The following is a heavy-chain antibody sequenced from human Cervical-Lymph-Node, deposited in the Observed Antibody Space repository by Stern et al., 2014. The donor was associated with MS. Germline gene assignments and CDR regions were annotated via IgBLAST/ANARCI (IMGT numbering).Heavy chain of an antibody. CDR3: ARGEAGYWYFDL. J-gene: IGHJ2*01. CDR1: GGSVSSGTYC. V-gene: IGHV4-61*01. CDR2: IYSGGDT. Sequence: QVQLQESGPGLMKPSETLSLTCTVSGGSVSSGTYCWSWIRQPPGKGLEWIGYIYSGGDTNFNPSFKSRITISVDTSENQFSLKLNSMTAADTAVYYCARGEAGYWYFDLWGRGSPVTVSS.